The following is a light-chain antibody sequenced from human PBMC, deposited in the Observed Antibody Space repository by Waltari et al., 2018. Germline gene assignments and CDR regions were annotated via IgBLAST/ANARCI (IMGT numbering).Light chain of an antibody. CDR3: SSYTGWIYV. J-gene: IGLJ1*01. Sequence: QSALTQPASVSGSPGQSIPISCTGTSSYVGPYNPVSWYQQHPGKGPKLILYEVNKRSSGVSNRVSGSKSGNTASLTISGLQTEDEADYYCSSYTGWIYVFGSGTKVTVL. CDR1: SSYVGPYNP. CDR2: EVN. V-gene: IGLV2-14*02.